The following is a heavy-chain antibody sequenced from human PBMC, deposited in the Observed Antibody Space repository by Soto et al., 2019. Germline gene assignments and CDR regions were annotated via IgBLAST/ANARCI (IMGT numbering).Heavy chain of an antibody. CDR2: IYYSGST. CDR3: AKTPQVSGMDV. V-gene: IGHV4-39*01. Sequence: QLPLQESGPGLVKPSETLSLTCTVSGGSISSSSYYWGWIRQPPGKGLEWIGSIYYSGSTYYNPSLKSRVTISVDTSKNQFSLKLSSVTAADTAVYYCAKTPQVSGMDVWGQGTTVTVSS. CDR1: GGSISSSSYY. J-gene: IGHJ6*02.